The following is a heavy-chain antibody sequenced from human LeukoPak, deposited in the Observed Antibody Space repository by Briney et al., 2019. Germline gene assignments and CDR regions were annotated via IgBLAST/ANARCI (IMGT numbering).Heavy chain of an antibody. CDR1: GGSISSGGYY. D-gene: IGHD2-15*01. CDR3: ARESYCSGGSCYHYYYYYGMDV. CDR2: IYYSGST. J-gene: IGHJ6*02. Sequence: SETLSLTCTVSGGSISSGGYYWSWIRKHPGKGLEWIVYIYYSGSTYYNPSLKSRVTISVDTSKNQFSLKLSSVTAADTAVYYCARESYCSGGSCYHYYYYYGMDVWGQGTTVTVSS. V-gene: IGHV4-31*03.